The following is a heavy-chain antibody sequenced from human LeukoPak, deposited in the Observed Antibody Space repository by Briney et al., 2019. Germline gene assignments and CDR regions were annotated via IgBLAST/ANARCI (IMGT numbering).Heavy chain of an antibody. CDR2: ITGSGATT. D-gene: IGHD1-26*01. CDR1: GFTFSGHG. V-gene: IGHV3-48*04. J-gene: IGHJ5*01. Sequence: GGSLRLSCAASGFTFSGHGMNWVRQAPGKGLEWVSGITGSGATTYYADSVKGRFTISRDNAKNSLYLEMNSLRGEDTAVYYCARDKVVGPTKFDSWGQGTLVTVSS. CDR3: ARDKVVGPTKFDS.